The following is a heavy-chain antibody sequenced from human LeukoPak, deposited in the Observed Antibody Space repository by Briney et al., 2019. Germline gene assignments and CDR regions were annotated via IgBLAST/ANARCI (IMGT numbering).Heavy chain of an antibody. CDR1: GFTFSSYG. D-gene: IGHD3-10*01. V-gene: IGHV3-23*01. CDR2: VSGSGGST. Sequence: GGSLRLSCAASGFTFSSYGMSWVRQAPGKGLEWVSAVSGSGGSTYYADSVKGRFTISRDNAKNSLYLQMNSLRAEDTAVYYCARDKRPYYYGSGSSPPDYWGQGTLVTVSS. J-gene: IGHJ4*02. CDR3: ARDKRPYYYGSGSSPPDY.